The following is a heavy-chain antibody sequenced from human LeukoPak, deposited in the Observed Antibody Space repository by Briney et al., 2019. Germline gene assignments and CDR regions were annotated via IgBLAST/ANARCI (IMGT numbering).Heavy chain of an antibody. V-gene: IGHV4-61*02. CDR2: IYTSGST. CDR3: ARDLVGATWLPGSDAFDI. CDR1: GGSISNGYY. Sequence: SQTLSLTCTVSGGSISNGYYWSRIRQPAGKGLEWIGRIYTSGSTNYNPSLKSRVTISVDTSKNQFSLKLSSVTAADTALYYCARDLVGATWLPGSDAFDIWGLGTMVIVSS. D-gene: IGHD1-26*01. J-gene: IGHJ3*02.